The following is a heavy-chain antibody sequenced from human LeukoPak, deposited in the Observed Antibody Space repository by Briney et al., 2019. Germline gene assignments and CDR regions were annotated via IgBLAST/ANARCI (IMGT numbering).Heavy chain of an antibody. D-gene: IGHD3-10*01. Sequence: SETLSLTCTVSGGSISNYYWNWIRQPPGKGLEWIGYIYYNGDSNYNPSLKSRVTISVDTSKNQCALRLSSVTAADTAVYYCARDRGVMGFDSWGQGTLVTVSS. CDR3: ARDRGVMGFDS. CDR2: IYYNGDS. J-gene: IGHJ4*02. V-gene: IGHV4-59*01. CDR1: GGSISNYY.